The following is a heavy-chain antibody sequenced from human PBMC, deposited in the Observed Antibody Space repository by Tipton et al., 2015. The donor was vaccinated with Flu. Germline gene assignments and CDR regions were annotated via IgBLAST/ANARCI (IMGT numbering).Heavy chain of an antibody. J-gene: IGHJ4*02. CDR3: ARRTYSSSFDL. CDR2: INFSGNT. Sequence: TLSLTCTVFGGSISTYYWTWIRQPPGEGLQWIGFINFSGNTNYNPSLNSRVTMSVDTSKNQLSLKLTSMTAADTAVYFCARRTYSSSFDLWGQGTLLTVSS. V-gene: IGHV4-59*07. CDR1: GGSISTYY. D-gene: IGHD1-26*01.